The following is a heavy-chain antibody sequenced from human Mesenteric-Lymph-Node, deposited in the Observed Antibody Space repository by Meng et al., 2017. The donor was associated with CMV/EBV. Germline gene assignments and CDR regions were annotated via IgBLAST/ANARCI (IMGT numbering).Heavy chain of an antibody. D-gene: IGHD2-21*01. J-gene: IGHJ4*02. CDR1: GYTFTTYW. V-gene: IGHV5-51*01. CDR2: IWPDDSDT. CDR3: ATRIRGQVTDY. Sequence: GESLKISCRASGYTFTTYWIGWVRQLPGKGLEYMGIIWPDDSDTRYSPSFQGQVTISVDKSIDTAYSQWSSLKASDTAMYYCATRIRGQVTDYWGQGTLVTVSS.